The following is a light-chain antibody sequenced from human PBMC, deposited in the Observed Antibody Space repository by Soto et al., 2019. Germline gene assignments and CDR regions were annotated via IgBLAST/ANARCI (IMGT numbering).Light chain of an antibody. CDR2: WAS. Sequence: DIVMTQSPDSLAVSLGERATINCKSSQSVLYSSNNKNYLAWYQQKPGQSPKLLIYWASNRESGVPDRFSGSGSGTDFTLTISSLQAEDGAVYYCQQDYSTPPAFGQGTKLEIK. CDR3: QQDYSTPPA. V-gene: IGKV4-1*01. J-gene: IGKJ2*01. CDR1: QSVLYSSNNKNY.